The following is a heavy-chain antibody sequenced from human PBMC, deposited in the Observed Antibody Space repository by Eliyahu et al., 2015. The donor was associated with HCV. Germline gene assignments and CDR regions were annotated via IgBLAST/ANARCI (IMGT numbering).Heavy chain of an antibody. D-gene: IGHD6-6*01. CDR2: IGTVGDT. J-gene: IGHJ4*02. CDR3: VRGATNKEARPFDY. V-gene: IGHV3-13*01. CDR1: GFTFSTYD. Sequence: EVQLVESGGGLVQPGGSLXLSCAASGFTFSTYDMHWVRQTTGKGLEWVSAIGTVGDTYYPDSVKGRFTISRENAKNSLYLQMNSLTAGDTAVYHCVRGATNKEARPFDYWGQGILVTVSS.